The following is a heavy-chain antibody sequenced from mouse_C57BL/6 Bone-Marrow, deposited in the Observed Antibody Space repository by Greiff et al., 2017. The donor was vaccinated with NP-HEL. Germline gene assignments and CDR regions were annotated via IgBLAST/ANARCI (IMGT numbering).Heavy chain of an antibody. CDR1: GFNIKDDY. Sequence: EVMLVESGAELVRPGASVKLSCTASGFNIKDDYMHWVKQRPEQGLEWIGWIDPENGDTEYASKFQGKATITADTSSNTAYLQLSSLTSEDTAVYYCTTRIYYYGSSCVWGTGTTVTVSS. D-gene: IGHD1-1*01. J-gene: IGHJ1*03. CDR2: IDPENGDT. CDR3: TTRIYYYGSSCV. V-gene: IGHV14-4*01.